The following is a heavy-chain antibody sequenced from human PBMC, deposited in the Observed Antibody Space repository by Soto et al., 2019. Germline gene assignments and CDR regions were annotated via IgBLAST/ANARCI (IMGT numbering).Heavy chain of an antibody. CDR3: AKDLVGSYSYGYGYYFDY. CDR1: GFTFDDYA. D-gene: IGHD5-18*01. V-gene: IGHV3-9*01. Sequence: DVQLVESGGGLVQPGRSLRLSCAASGFTFDDYAMHWVRQAPGKGLEWVSGISWNSGSIGYADSVKGRFTISRDNAKNSLYLQMNSLRAEDTALYYCAKDLVGSYSYGYGYYFDYWGQGTLVTVSS. J-gene: IGHJ4*02. CDR2: ISWNSGSI.